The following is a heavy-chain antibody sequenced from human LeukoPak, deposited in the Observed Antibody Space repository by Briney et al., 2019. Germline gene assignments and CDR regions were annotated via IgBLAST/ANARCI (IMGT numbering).Heavy chain of an antibody. CDR2: IYYSGST. D-gene: IGHD5-12*01. V-gene: IGHV4-31*03. CDR1: GGSISSGGYY. Sequence: SQTLSLTCTVSGGSISSGGYYWSWIRQHPGKGLEWIGYIYYSGSTYYNPSLKSRVTISVDTSKNQFSLKLSSVTAADTAVYYCARGIPDSGYVSHWGQGTLVTVSS. J-gene: IGHJ4*02. CDR3: ARGIPDSGYVSH.